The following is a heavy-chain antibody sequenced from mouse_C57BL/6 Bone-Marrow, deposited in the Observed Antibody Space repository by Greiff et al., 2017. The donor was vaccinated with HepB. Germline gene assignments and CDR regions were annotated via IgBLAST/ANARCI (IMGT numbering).Heavy chain of an antibody. CDR3: AFYEYDYFDY. V-gene: IGHV1-4*01. D-gene: IGHD2-4*01. Sequence: VKLQQSGAELARPGASVKMSCKASGYTFTSYTMHWVKQRPGQGLEWIGYINPSSGYTKYNQKFKDKATLTADKSSSTAYMQLSSLTSEDSAVYYCAFYEYDYFDYWGQGTTLTVSS. CDR1: GYTFTSYT. CDR2: INPSSGYT. J-gene: IGHJ2*01.